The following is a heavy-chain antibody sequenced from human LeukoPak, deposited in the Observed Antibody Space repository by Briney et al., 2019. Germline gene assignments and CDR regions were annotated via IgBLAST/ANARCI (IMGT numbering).Heavy chain of an antibody. CDR1: GGSISSGDYY. CDR3: ASVHSHFGVVGAFDI. J-gene: IGHJ3*02. V-gene: IGHV4-30-4*08. CDR2: VYYSGST. D-gene: IGHD3-3*01. Sequence: SQTLSLTCTVSGGSISSGDYYWSWIRQPPGKGLEWIGYVYYSGSTYYNPSLKSRVTISVDTSKNQFSLKLSSVTAADTAVYYCASVHSHFGVVGAFDIWGQGTMVTVSS.